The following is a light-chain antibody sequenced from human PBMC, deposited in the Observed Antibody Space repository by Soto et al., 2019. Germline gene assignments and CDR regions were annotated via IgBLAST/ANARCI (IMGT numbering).Light chain of an antibody. J-gene: IGKJ1*01. CDR1: HSISTTD. CDR3: QHYGRSLWT. V-gene: IGKV3-20*01. Sequence: EIVLTQSPGPLSLSPGERATLSCGASHSISTTDLAWYQQKPGQAPRLLIYGTSNRATGIPVRFSGSGAGTDFTLTISSLDREDFAVYYCQHYGRSLWTFGQGSKV. CDR2: GTS.